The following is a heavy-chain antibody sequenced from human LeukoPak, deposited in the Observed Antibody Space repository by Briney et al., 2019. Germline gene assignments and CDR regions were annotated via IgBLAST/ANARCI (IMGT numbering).Heavy chain of an antibody. J-gene: IGHJ4*02. Sequence: PGGSLRLSCAASGFTFSNYNMNWVRQPPGKGLEWVSSITGSSLYIYYADSVKGRFTISRDNSKNTLSLQMNSLRAEDTAVYYCAKGGPRGYSYGYLDFWGQGTPVTVSS. D-gene: IGHD5-18*01. V-gene: IGHV3-21*04. CDR2: ITGSSLYI. CDR1: GFTFSNYN. CDR3: AKGGPRGYSYGYLDF.